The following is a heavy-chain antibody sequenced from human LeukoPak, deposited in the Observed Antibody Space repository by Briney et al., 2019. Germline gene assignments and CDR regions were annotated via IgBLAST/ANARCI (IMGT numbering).Heavy chain of an antibody. V-gene: IGHV4-34*01. CDR1: GGSLSDYY. CDR3: ASQVRLERRYYYYYMGV. Sequence: PSETLSLTCAVYGGSLSDYYWSWIRQPPGKGLEWIGEINHSGSTNYNPSLKSRVTISLDTSKNQFSLKLSSVTAADTAVYYCASQVRLERRYYYYYMGVWDKGTTVTVSS. D-gene: IGHD1-1*01. J-gene: IGHJ6*03. CDR2: INHSGST.